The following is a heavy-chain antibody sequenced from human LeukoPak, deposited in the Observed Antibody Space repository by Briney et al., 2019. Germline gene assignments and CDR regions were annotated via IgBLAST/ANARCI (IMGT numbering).Heavy chain of an antibody. J-gene: IGHJ4*02. Sequence: GGSLRLSCAASGFTFSSYSMNWVRQAPGKGLEWVSSISSSSSYIYYADSVKGRFTISRDNAKNSLYLQMNSLRAEDTAVYYCARASRYSGYDYHFDHWGQGTLVTVSS. D-gene: IGHD5-12*01. CDR3: ARASRYSGYDYHFDH. V-gene: IGHV3-21*01. CDR1: GFTFSSYS. CDR2: ISSSSSYI.